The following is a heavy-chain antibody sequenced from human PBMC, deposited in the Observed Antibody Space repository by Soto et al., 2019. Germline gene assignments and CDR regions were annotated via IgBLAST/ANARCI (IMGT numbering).Heavy chain of an antibody. Sequence: SETLPHTCTVSGGSISSYFWSWIRQPPGKGLEWIGYIYYSGSTNYNPSLKSRVTISVDTSKNQFSLKLSSVTAADTAVYYCARDPKGNNWFDPWGQGTLVTVSS. V-gene: IGHV4-59*01. CDR3: ARDPKGNNWFDP. CDR1: GGSISSYF. CDR2: IYYSGST. J-gene: IGHJ5*02.